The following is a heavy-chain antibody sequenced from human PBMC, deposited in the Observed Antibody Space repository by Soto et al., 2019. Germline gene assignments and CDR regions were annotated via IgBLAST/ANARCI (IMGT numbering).Heavy chain of an antibody. CDR1: GGSVSSDNW. V-gene: IGHV4-4*02. J-gene: IGHJ4*02. CDR2: IYHSGST. CDR3: ARKNWGSGYCDH. D-gene: IGHD7-27*01. Sequence: QVQLQESGPGLVKPSGTLSLTCGVSGGSVSSDNWCSWVRQPPGKGLEWIGEIYHSGSTNYNSSPKSRVSLSVDKSNNQFALSLSSATAADTAVYDCARKNWGSGYCDHWGQEILVTLTS.